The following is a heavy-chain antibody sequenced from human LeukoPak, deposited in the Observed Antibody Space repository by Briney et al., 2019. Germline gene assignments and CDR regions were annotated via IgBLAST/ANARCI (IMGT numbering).Heavy chain of an antibody. Sequence: PSETLSLTRAVYGGSFSGYYWSWIRQPPGKGLEWIGEINHSGSTNYNPSLKSRVTISVDTSKNQFSLKLSSVTPEDTAVYFCARDDLQLVRRLGGTTEYYYYYYMDVWGKGTTVTVSS. CDR3: ARDDLQLVRRLGGTTEYYYYYYMDV. CDR2: INHSGST. CDR1: GGSFSGYY. V-gene: IGHV4-34*01. J-gene: IGHJ6*03. D-gene: IGHD6-13*01.